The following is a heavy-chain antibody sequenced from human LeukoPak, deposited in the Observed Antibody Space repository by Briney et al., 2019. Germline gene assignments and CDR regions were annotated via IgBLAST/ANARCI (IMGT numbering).Heavy chain of an antibody. CDR3: AKDTYSSGWNGGFDY. D-gene: IGHD6-19*01. V-gene: IGHV3-9*01. Sequence: GGSLRLSCAASGFTFDDYAMHWVRQAPGKGLEWVSGISWNSGSIGYADSVKGRFTISRDNAKNSLYLQMNSLRAEDTALYYCAKDTYSSGWNGGFDYWGQGTLVTVSS. CDR2: ISWNSGSI. CDR1: GFTFDDYA. J-gene: IGHJ4*02.